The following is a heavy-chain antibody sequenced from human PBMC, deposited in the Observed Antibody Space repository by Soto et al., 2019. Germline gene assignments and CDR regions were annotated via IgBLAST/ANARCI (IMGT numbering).Heavy chain of an antibody. CDR1: GYTFTGYY. J-gene: IGHJ3*02. CDR2: INPNSGGT. CDR3: ARAEGYCSGGSCYGDAFDI. Sequence: AASVKVSCKASGYTFTGYYMHWVRQAPGQGLEWMGWINPNSGGTNYAQKFQGRVTMTRDTSISTAYMELSRLRSDDTAVYYCARAEGYCSGGSCYGDAFDIWGQGTMVTVSS. D-gene: IGHD2-15*01. V-gene: IGHV1-2*02.